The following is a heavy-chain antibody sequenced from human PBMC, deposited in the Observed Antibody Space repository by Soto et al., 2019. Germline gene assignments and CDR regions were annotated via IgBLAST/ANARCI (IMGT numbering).Heavy chain of an antibody. D-gene: IGHD4-17*01. CDR2: IYSGGST. J-gene: IGHJ6*02. V-gene: IGHV3-66*01. Sequence: GGSLRLCCAASGFTVSSNYMSWVRQAPGKGLEWVSVIYSGGSTYYADSVKGRFTISRDNSKNTLYLQMNSLRAEDTAVYYCARECGYYENYYYYDGMDVWGQGTTVTGSS. CDR3: ARECGYYENYYYYDGMDV. CDR1: GFTVSSNY.